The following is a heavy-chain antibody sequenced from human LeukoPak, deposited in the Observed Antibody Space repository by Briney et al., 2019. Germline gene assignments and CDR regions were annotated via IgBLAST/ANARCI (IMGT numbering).Heavy chain of an antibody. CDR2: IWYDGSNK. V-gene: IGHV3-33*01. CDR3: ARQFLGYCSSTSCHSGDYGMDV. D-gene: IGHD2-2*01. J-gene: IGHJ6*04. Sequence: GGSLRLFCAASGFTFSSYGMHWVREAPGKGLEWGAVIWYDGSNKYYADSVKGRFTISRDNSKNTLYLQMNSLRAEDTAVYYCARQFLGYCSSTSCHSGDYGMDVWGKGTTVTVSS. CDR1: GFTFSSYG.